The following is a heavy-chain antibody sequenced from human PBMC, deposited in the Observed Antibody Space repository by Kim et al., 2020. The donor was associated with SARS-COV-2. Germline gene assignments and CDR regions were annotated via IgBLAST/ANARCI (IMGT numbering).Heavy chain of an antibody. Sequence: KYYADSVKGRCTISRDNSKNTLYLQMNSLRAEDTAVYYCARTTSYYYGMDVWGQGTTVTVSS. CDR2: K. CDR3: ARTTSYYYGMDV. V-gene: IGHV3-33*01. J-gene: IGHJ6*02. D-gene: IGHD4-17*01.